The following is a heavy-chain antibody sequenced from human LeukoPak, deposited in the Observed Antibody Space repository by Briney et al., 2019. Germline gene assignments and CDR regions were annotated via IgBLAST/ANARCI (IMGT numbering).Heavy chain of an antibody. CDR3: AKEENSSGWYPPLFDY. V-gene: IGHV3-48*01. CDR2: ISSSSSTI. Sequence: GGSLRLSCAASGFTFSSYGMTWVRQAPGKGLEWVSYISSSSSTIYYADSVKGRFTISRDNSKNTLYLQMNSLRAEDTAVYYCAKEENSSGWYPPLFDYWGQGTLVTVSS. J-gene: IGHJ4*02. D-gene: IGHD6-19*01. CDR1: GFTFSSYG.